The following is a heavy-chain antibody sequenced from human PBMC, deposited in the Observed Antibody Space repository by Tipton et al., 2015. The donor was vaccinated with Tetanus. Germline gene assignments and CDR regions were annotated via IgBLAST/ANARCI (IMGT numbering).Heavy chain of an antibody. CDR2: FFPGDSES. CDR1: GYSFSSYW. V-gene: IGHV5-51*01. D-gene: IGHD1-1*01. J-gene: IGHJ4*02. Sequence: QLVQSGAEAKKPGESLKISCRGSGYSFSSYWIAWVRQVPGKGLEWMGIFFPGDSESRYSPSFQGQVTMSGDNSIRTAYLRWNRLRASDTATYYCAKVSAPGTIATGNFDYWGQGTPVTVSS. CDR3: AKVSAPGTIATGNFDY.